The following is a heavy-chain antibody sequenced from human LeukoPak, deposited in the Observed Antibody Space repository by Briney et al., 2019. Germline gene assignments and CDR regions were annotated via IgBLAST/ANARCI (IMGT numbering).Heavy chain of an antibody. CDR2: INPNSGGT. D-gene: IGHD3-22*01. J-gene: IGHJ4*02. CDR3: ARDRGYYDSSGLGLDY. V-gene: IGHV1-2*02. Sequence: ASVKVSCKASGYTFTGYYMHWVRQAPGQGLEWMGWINPNSGGTNYAQKFQGRVTMTRDTSISTAYMELSRLRSDDTAVYYCARDRGYYDSSGLGLDYWGQGTLVTVSS. CDR1: GYTFTGYY.